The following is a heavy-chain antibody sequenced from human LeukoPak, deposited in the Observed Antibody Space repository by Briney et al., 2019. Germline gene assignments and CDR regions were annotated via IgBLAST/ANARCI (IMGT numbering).Heavy chain of an antibody. CDR3: ARGSDYYDSSGYYHDFDY. CDR1: GYTFTSYD. V-gene: IGHV1-8*01. D-gene: IGHD3-22*01. Sequence: GASVKVSCKASGYTFTSYDINWVRQATGQGLEWMGWMNPNSGNTGYAQKFQGRVTMTRNTSISTAYMELSSLRSEDTAVYYCARGSDYYDSSGYYHDFDYWGQGTLVTVSS. CDR2: MNPNSGNT. J-gene: IGHJ4*02.